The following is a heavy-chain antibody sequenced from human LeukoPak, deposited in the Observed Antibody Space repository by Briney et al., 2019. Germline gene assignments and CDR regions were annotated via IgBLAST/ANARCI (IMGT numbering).Heavy chain of an antibody. CDR1: GFTFSSYG. V-gene: IGHV3-30*18. CDR3: AKDYQAYCTNGLCLADAFDI. D-gene: IGHD2-8*01. Sequence: GGSLRLSCAASGFTFSSYGMHWVRQAPGKGLEWMAVTSFDVTHKYYSDSVKGRFTISRDNSKNTLFLQMNSLRAEDTAVYYCAKDYQAYCTNGLCLADAFDIWGQGTMVSVSS. J-gene: IGHJ3*02. CDR2: TSFDVTHK.